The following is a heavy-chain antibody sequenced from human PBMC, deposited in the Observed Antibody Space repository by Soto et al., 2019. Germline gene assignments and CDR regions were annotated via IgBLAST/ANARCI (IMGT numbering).Heavy chain of an antibody. V-gene: IGHV1-18*01. Sequence: GASVKVSCKASGYTFTSYGISWVRQAPGQGLEWMGWISAYNGNTNYAQKLQGRVTMTTDTSTSTAYMELRSLRSDDTAVYYCARDAIGEGSSWYQGPGLWYYYGMDVWGQGTTVTVSS. CDR3: ARDAIGEGSSWYQGPGLWYYYGMDV. D-gene: IGHD6-13*01. CDR2: ISAYNGNT. J-gene: IGHJ6*02. CDR1: GYTFTSYG.